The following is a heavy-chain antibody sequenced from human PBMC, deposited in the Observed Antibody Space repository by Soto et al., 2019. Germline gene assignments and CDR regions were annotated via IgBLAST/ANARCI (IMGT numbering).Heavy chain of an antibody. Sequence: SETLSLTCTVSGGSISSSSYYWGWIRQPPGKGLEWIGSIYYSGSTYYNPSFKSRVTISVDTSKNQFSLKLSSVTAADTAVYYCARHESDIVVVPAAMIDYWGQGTLVTVSS. J-gene: IGHJ4*02. V-gene: IGHV4-39*01. CDR1: GGSISSSSYY. CDR2: IYYSGST. CDR3: ARHESDIVVVPAAMIDY. D-gene: IGHD2-2*01.